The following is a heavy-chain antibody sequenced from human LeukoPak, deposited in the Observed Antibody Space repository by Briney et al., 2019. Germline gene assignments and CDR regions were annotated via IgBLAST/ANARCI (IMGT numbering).Heavy chain of an antibody. V-gene: IGHV3-66*01. Sequence: GGSLSLSCAVSRFTVSDNYMSWVRQAPGKGLEWVSTVYSGGLTYYADPVKGRFTISRDNSKNTLYLQMSSLSAEDTAVYYCVRDRWPGLGDFWGQGTTVTVSS. CDR3: VRDRWPGLGDF. J-gene: IGHJ6*02. CDR2: VYSGGLT. CDR1: RFTVSDNY. D-gene: IGHD6-19*01.